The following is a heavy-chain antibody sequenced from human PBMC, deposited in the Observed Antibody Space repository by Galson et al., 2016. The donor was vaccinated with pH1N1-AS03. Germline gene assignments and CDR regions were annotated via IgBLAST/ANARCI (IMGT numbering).Heavy chain of an antibody. CDR2: INQDGSEK. Sequence: SLRLSCAASGFTFNSYWMSWVRQAPGKGPEWVAHINQDGSEKYYVDSVKGRFTISRDNAKNSLYLQMNSLRADDTAVYYCASAPRGSGSSYYFDYWGQGTLVTVSS. J-gene: IGHJ4*02. V-gene: IGHV3-7*03. CDR3: ASAPRGSGSSYYFDY. CDR1: GFTFNSYW. D-gene: IGHD6-6*01.